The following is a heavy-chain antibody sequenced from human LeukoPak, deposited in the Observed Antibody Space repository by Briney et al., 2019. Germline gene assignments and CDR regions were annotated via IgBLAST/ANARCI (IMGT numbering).Heavy chain of an antibody. CDR3: ARHCCSGPAKRVFDI. CDR2: ISYSGNT. Sequence: PSETLSLTCAVSGGSISSSNWWSWVRQPPGKGLEWIGTISYSGNTDYNPSLRSRVTISVDTSNNQFSLRLGSVTAADTAVYHCARHCCSGPAKRVFDIWGQGTMVTVSS. V-gene: IGHV4-4*02. J-gene: IGHJ3*02. D-gene: IGHD2-15*01. CDR1: GGSISSSNW.